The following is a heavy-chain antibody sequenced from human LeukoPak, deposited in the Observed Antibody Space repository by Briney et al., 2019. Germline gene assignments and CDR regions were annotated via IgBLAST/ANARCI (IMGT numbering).Heavy chain of an antibody. D-gene: IGHD3-10*01. Sequence: GGSPRLSCAASGFTVSSNYMSWVRQAPGKGLEWVSVLYSDDSTYYADSVKGRFTISRDNSKNTLYLQMSSLRAEDTAVYYCARDYWGITLVRGVITWGQGTLVTASS. V-gene: IGHV3-66*01. CDR3: ARDYWGITLVRGVIT. J-gene: IGHJ4*02. CDR2: LYSDDST. CDR1: GFTVSSNY.